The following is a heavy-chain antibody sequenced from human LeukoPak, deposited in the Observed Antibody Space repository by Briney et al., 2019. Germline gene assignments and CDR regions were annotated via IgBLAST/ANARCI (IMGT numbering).Heavy chain of an antibody. CDR3: ARHSRSAYTGYENAFDI. Sequence: SETLSLTCTVSGDXISSSSYCWDWIRQPPGKGLEWIGNIYNSANTHYNPSLKTRITMSVDTSKNQFSLKLNSVTAADTGIYYSARHSRSAYTGYENAFDIWGQGTMVTVSS. V-gene: IGHV4-39*01. J-gene: IGHJ3*02. CDR2: IYNSANT. CDR1: GDXISSSSYC. D-gene: IGHD5-12*01.